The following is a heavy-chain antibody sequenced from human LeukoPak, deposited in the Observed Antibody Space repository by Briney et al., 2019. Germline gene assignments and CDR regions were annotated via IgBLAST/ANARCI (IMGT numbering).Heavy chain of an antibody. CDR2: ISSSSSYI. Sequence: GGSLRLSCAASGFTFSSYSMNWVRRAPGKGLEWVSSISSSSSYIYYADSVKGRFTISRDNAKNSLYLQMNSLRAEDTAVYYCARGPLDIVVVPAAPNYFDYWGQGTLVTVSS. CDR1: GFTFSSYS. V-gene: IGHV3-21*01. J-gene: IGHJ4*02. CDR3: ARGPLDIVVVPAAPNYFDY. D-gene: IGHD2-2*03.